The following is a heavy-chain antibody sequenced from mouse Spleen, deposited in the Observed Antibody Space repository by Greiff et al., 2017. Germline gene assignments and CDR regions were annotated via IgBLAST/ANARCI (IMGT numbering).Heavy chain of an antibody. J-gene: IGHJ4*01. V-gene: IGHV1-72*01. CDR1: GYTFTSYW. Sequence: QVQLQQPGAELVKPGASVKLSCKASGYTFTSYWMHWVKQRPGRGLEWIGRIDPNSGGTKYNEKFKSKATLTVDKPSSTAYMQLSSLTSEDSAVYYCARKEAYYRYDDGAPYAMDYWGQGTSVTVSS. CDR3: ARKEAYYRYDDGAPYAMDY. CDR2: IDPNSGGT. D-gene: IGHD2-14*01.